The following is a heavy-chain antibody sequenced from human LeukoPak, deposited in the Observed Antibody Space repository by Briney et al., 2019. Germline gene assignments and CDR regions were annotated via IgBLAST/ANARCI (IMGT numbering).Heavy chain of an antibody. Sequence: ASVKVSCKASGYTFTGYCMHWVRQAPGQGLEWMGWINPNSGGTNYAQKFQGWVTMTRDTSISTAYMELSRLRSDDTAAYYCARGFGGYYPPHDAFDIWGQGTMVTVSS. CDR1: GYTFTGYC. CDR2: INPNSGGT. V-gene: IGHV1-2*04. J-gene: IGHJ3*02. CDR3: ARGFGGYYPPHDAFDI. D-gene: IGHD3-3*01.